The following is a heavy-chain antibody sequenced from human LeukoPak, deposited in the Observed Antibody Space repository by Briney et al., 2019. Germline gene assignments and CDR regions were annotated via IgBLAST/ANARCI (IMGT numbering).Heavy chain of an antibody. CDR2: IRYDGSNK. CDR3: AKGSGWEVSYYYYYMDV. V-gene: IGHV3-30*02. CDR1: GFTFSSYG. Sequence: GGSLRLSCAASGFTFSSYGMHWVRQDPGKGLEWVAFIRYDGSNKYYVGSVKGRFTISRDNSKNTLYLQMNSLRAEDTAVYYCAKGSGWEVSYYYYYMDVWGKGTTVTISS. D-gene: IGHD1-26*01. J-gene: IGHJ6*03.